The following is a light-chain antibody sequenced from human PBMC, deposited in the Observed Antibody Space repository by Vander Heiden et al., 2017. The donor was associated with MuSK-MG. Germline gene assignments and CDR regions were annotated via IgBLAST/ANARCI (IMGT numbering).Light chain of an antibody. CDR1: QSIGSS. CDR2: YAS. J-gene: IGKJ1*01. Sequence: EIVLTQSPDFQSVTPKEKVTITCRASQSIGSSLHSYQHKSYQSPKLLIKYASQSCSGVPSTLTGSRPATDFTLTIYSLEGEDAATYYCQQCSSLPRTFGQGTKVEIK. V-gene: IGKV6-21*01. CDR3: QQCSSLPRT.